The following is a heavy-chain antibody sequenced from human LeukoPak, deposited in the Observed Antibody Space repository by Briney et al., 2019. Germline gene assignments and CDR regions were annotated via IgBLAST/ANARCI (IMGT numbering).Heavy chain of an antibody. CDR2: INHSGST. V-gene: IGHV4-34*01. Sequence: PSETLSLTCAVYSGSFSNYYWSWIRQPPGKGLEWIGEINHSGSTNYNPSLKSRVTISVDTSKNQFSLKLSSVTAADTAVYYCARETPGAGHFDYWGQGSLVTVSS. CDR1: SGSFSNYY. CDR3: ARETPGAGHFDY. D-gene: IGHD7-27*01. J-gene: IGHJ4*02.